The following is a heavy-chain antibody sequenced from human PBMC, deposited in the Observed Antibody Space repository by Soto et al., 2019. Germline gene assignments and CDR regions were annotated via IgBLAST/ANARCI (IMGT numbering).Heavy chain of an antibody. Sequence: GGSLRLSCAASGFTFSSYAMSWVRQAPGKGLEWVSAISGSGGSTYYADSVKGRFTISRDNSKNTLHLQMNSLRAEDTAVYYCAKDLSYIAVAGHYYYGMDVWGQGTTVTVSS. J-gene: IGHJ6*02. D-gene: IGHD6-19*01. CDR1: GFTFSSYA. CDR2: ISGSGGST. V-gene: IGHV3-23*01. CDR3: AKDLSYIAVAGHYYYGMDV.